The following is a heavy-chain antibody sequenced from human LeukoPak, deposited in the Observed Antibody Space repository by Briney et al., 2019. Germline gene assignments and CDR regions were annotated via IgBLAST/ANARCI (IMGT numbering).Heavy chain of an antibody. CDR2: IYTSGST. CDR3: ATRPKFMSTYFDL. J-gene: IGHJ2*01. Sequence: SETLSLTCTVSGGSISSYYWGWIRQPPGKGLEWIGRIYTSGSTNYNPSLKSRVTMSVDTSKNQFSLKLRSVTAADTAVYYCATRPKFMSTYFDLWGRGTLVTVSS. V-gene: IGHV4-4*07. D-gene: IGHD5/OR15-5a*01. CDR1: GGSISSYY.